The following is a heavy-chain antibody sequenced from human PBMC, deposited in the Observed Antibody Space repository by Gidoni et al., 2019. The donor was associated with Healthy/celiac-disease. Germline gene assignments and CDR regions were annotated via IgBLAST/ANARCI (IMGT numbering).Heavy chain of an antibody. J-gene: IGHJ6*02. CDR3: AREGYSYGPALDYYYGMDV. CDR2: IIPILGTA. Sequence: VQLVQSGAEVTQPGSSVQVSCTASAGPFRSYAIRWVRQAPGQGLEWMGGIIPILGTANYAQKCQGRVTITADESTSTAYMERSSLRSEDTAVYYCAREGYSYGPALDYYYGMDVWGQGTTVTVSS. CDR1: AGPFRSYA. V-gene: IGHV1-69*12. D-gene: IGHD5-18*01.